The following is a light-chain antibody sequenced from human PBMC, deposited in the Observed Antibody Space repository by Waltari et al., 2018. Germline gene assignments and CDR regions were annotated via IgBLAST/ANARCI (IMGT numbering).Light chain of an antibody. J-gene: IGKJ3*01. CDR3: QQGSNTPFT. CDR1: QNIDNS. V-gene: IGKV1-39*01. CDR2: GAS. Sequence: IQMTQSPSSLSASVGDRVTITCRASQNIDNSLNWYQHKPGKAPKLLIYGASNLQNGVPPRFSGSGYGAEFTHAISSLQPEDSAIYFCQQGSNTPFTFGPGTRVDIK.